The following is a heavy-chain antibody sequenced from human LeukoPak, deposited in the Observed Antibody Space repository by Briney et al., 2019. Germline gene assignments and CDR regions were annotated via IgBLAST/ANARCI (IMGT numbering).Heavy chain of an antibody. CDR1: GGSFSDYY. J-gene: IGHJ4*02. Sequence: SETLSLTCAVYGGSFSDYYWTWIRQPPGKGLEWIGEINHSGSTYYNPSLRSRITISLDRSKQKFSLKLTSVTAADTAVYFCARGAEYYAIWRGYAGYSDYWGQGISVTVSS. V-gene: IGHV4-34*01. CDR2: INHSGST. CDR3: ARGAEYYAIWRGYAGYSDY. D-gene: IGHD3-3*01.